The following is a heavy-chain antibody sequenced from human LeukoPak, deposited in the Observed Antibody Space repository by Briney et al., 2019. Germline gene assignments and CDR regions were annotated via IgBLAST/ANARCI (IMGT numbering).Heavy chain of an antibody. D-gene: IGHD2-21*02. V-gene: IGHV3-23*01. J-gene: IGHJ3*02. CDR1: GFTFSTYG. CDR3: AGPYCGGDCYFSRDAFDI. CDR2: IGGSGVST. Sequence: GGSLRLSCAAAGFTFSTYGMTWVRQAPGKGLEWVSAIGGSGVSTYYADSVKGRFTISRDNSRNTLYLQMNSLRAEDTAVYYCAGPYCGGDCYFSRDAFDIWGQGTMVTVSS.